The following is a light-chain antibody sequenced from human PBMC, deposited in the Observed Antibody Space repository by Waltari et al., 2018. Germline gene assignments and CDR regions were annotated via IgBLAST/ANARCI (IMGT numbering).Light chain of an antibody. J-gene: IGLJ3*02. CDR3: CSYTDRSTMV. V-gene: IGLV2-8*01. CDR1: SSDVGAYHY. CDR2: EVT. Sequence: SALTQPPSASGSPGQSVSISCTGTSSDVGAYHYVSWYQQHPGKAPTLMIYEVTKPPSGVPDRFSGSKSGNTASLTVSGLQTEDEADYYCCSYTDRSTMVFGAGTKLTVL.